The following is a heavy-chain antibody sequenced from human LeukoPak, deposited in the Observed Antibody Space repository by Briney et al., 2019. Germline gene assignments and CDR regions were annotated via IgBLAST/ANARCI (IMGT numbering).Heavy chain of an antibody. V-gene: IGHV4-30-2*01. J-gene: IGHJ4*02. CDR2: IYHSGST. D-gene: IGHD3-10*01. CDR1: GGSISSGGYY. Sequence: SETLSLTCTVSGGSISSGGYYWSWIRQPPGKGLEWIGYIYHSGSTYYNPSLKSRVTISVDRSKNQFSLKLSSVTAADTAVYYCARDSSYLGFDYWGQGTLVTVSS. CDR3: ARDSSYLGFDY.